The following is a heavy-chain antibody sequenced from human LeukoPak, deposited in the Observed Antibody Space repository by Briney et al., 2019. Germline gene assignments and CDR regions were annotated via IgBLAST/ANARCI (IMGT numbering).Heavy chain of an antibody. Sequence: SETLSLTCTVSGGSISSYYWSWIRQPAGKGLEWIGRIYTSGSTNYNPSLKSRVTMSVDTSKNQFSLKLSSVTAADTAVYYCARVGYSSSWSQNNWFDPWGQGTLVTVSS. CDR1: GGSISSYY. CDR2: IYTSGST. J-gene: IGHJ5*02. CDR3: ARVGYSSSWSQNNWFDP. D-gene: IGHD6-13*01. V-gene: IGHV4-4*07.